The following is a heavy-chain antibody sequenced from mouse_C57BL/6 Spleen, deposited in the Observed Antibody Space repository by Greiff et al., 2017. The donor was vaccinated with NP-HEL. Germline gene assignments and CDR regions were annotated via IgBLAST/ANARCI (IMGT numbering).Heavy chain of an antibody. D-gene: IGHD1-1*01. J-gene: IGHJ3*01. Sequence: QVQLQQPGAELVKPGASVKLSCKASGYTFTSYWMQWVKQRPGQGLEWIGEIDPSDSYTNYNQKFKGKATLTVDTSSSTAYMQLSSLTSEDSAVYYCARSGSPAWFAYWGQGTLVTVSA. CDR2: IDPSDSYT. V-gene: IGHV1-50*01. CDR3: ARSGSPAWFAY. CDR1: GYTFTSYW.